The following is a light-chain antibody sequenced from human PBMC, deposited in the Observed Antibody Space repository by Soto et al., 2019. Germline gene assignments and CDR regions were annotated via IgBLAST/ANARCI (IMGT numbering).Light chain of an antibody. V-gene: IGKV3-15*01. CDR2: DAS. J-gene: IGKJ5*01. CDR1: KSVSSN. Sequence: EIGMTQYPGTLSGSPGERATLSWGASKSVSSNLAWYQQKPGKAPRLLISDASTRATGIPARLSGSGYGTELTITVSSLQSEDFAVYYCQQYIKWPITFGQGTRLEIK. CDR3: QQYIKWPIT.